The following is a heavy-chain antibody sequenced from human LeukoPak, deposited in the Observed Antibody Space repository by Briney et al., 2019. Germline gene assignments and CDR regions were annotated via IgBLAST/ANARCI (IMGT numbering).Heavy chain of an antibody. V-gene: IGHV3-23*01. J-gene: IGHJ4*02. CDR3: AKTGYCSGGSCHPWYFDN. D-gene: IGHD2-15*01. CDR1: GFSLSGYA. CDR2: ISASGGST. Sequence: GGSQRLSCAASGFSLSGYAMSWVRQAPGRGLEWVSTISASGGSTYNADSVKGRFTISRDYSKNTLDLQMNSLRAEDTAVYYCAKTGYCSGGSCHPWYFDNWGQGTLVTVSS.